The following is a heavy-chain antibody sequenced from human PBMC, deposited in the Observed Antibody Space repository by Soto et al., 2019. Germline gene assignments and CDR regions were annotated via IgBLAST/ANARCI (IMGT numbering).Heavy chain of an antibody. CDR2: INPDNGDT. V-gene: IGHV1-3*05. CDR1: GYTFTSYP. D-gene: IGHD4-17*01. J-gene: IGHJ4*02. CDR3: ASQGYGGPFDS. Sequence: QVQLVQSGAEEKKPGASVKVSCKASGYTFTSYPMHWVRQAPGQRLEWMGWINPDNGDTKYSQKFQGRVTITRDTAAGTTYMELSSLRSEDTAVYYCASQGYGGPFDSWGQGTLVTVSS.